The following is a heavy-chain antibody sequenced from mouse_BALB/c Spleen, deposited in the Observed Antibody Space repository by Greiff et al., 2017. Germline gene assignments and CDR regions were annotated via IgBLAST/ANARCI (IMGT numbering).Heavy chain of an antibody. V-gene: IGHV2-9*02. CDR3: ARDRNYRYGEAMDY. Sequence: VQLQQSGPGLVAPSQSLSITCTVSGFSLTSYGVHWVRQPPGKGLEWLGVIWAGGSTNYNSALMSRLSISKDNSKRQVFLKMNSLQTDDTAMYYCARDRNYRYGEAMDYWGQGTSVTVSS. J-gene: IGHJ4*01. D-gene: IGHD2-14*01. CDR1: GFSLTSYG. CDR2: IWAGGST.